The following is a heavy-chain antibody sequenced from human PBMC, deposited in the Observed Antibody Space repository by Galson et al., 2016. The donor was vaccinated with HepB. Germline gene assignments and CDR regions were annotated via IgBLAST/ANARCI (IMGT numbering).Heavy chain of an antibody. CDR2: ISYDGSNK. D-gene: IGHD2-2*01. J-gene: IGHJ6*02. V-gene: IGHV3-30*18. CDR1: GFNFSSYG. Sequence: SLRLSCAASGFNFSSYGMHWVRQAPGKGLEWVAVISYDGSNKYYADSVKGRFTVSRDNSKNTLYLQMNSLRGEDTAVYYWAKDVVYCSSTGCYAGDYYYYNGMDVWGQGTTVTVSS. CDR3: AKDVVYCSSTGCYAGDYYYYNGMDV.